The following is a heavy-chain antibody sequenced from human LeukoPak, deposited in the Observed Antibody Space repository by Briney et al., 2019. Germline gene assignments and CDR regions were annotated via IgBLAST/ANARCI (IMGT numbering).Heavy chain of an antibody. J-gene: IGHJ5*02. D-gene: IGHD2-2*01. CDR3: ARGQYCSSTSCFLSWFDP. CDR2: INHSGST. V-gene: IGHV4-34*01. Sequence: SETLSLNCAVYGGSFSGYYWSWIRQPPGKGLEWIGEINHSGSTNYNPSLKSRVTISVDTSKNQFSLKLSSVTAADTAVYYCARGQYCSSTSCFLSWFDPWGQGTLVTVSS. CDR1: GGSFSGYY.